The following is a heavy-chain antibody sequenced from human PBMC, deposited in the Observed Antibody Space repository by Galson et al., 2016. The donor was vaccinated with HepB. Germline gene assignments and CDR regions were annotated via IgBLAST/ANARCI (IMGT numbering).Heavy chain of an antibody. CDR3: ARDFGYCSSTSCYKGGLFYYYGMDV. CDR1: GFTFSTYN. Sequence: SLRLSCAASGFTFSTYNMNWVRQAPGKGLEWVSSISNSNSYIYYTDSVKGRFTISRDNAKNSLYLQMNSLIAEDTAVYYCARDFGYCSSTSCYKGGLFYYYGMDVWGQGTTVTVSS. CDR2: ISNSNSYI. V-gene: IGHV3-21*01. D-gene: IGHD2-2*02. J-gene: IGHJ6*02.